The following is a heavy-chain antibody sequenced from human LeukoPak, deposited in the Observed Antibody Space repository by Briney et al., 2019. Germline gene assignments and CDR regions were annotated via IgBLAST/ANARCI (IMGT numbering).Heavy chain of an antibody. D-gene: IGHD2-2*01. CDR2: IFYSGST. CDR3: AGGGYCSSTSCYAPLFDY. V-gene: IGHV4-59*01. J-gene: IGHJ4*02. CDR1: GGLNSRYY. Sequence: PSETLSLTCTVSGGLNSRYYWNWSRQSPGKGPEWIGYIFYSGSTNYSPSLKSRVSMSVDTSKSQFSLKLSSVTAADTAVYYCAGGGYCSSTSCYAPLFDYWGQGTLVTVSS.